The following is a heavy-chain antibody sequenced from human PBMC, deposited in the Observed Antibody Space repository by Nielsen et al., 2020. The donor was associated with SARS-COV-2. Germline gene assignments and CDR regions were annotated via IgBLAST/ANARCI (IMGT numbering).Heavy chain of an antibody. Sequence: ASVKVSCKASGYTFTSYGISWVRQAPGQGLEWMGWISAYNGNTNYAQKLQGRVTMTSDASTSTAYMELRSLRSDDTAVYYCARVAVGATDAFDIWGQGTMVTVSS. CDR3: ARVAVGATDAFDI. CDR2: ISAYNGNT. CDR1: GYTFTSYG. J-gene: IGHJ3*02. D-gene: IGHD1-26*01. V-gene: IGHV1-18*01.